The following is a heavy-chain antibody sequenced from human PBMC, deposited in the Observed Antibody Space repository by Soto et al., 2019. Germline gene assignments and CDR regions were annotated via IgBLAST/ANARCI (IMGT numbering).Heavy chain of an antibody. CDR2: VSPPFRTS. CDR1: GVSFNNNG. D-gene: IGHD3-10*01. Sequence: QVQLVQSGAEVKKPGSSVKVSCKTSGVSFNNNGIGWVRQAPGHGLEWMGGVSPPFRTSNYARKFQGRLSLTADASTGTVNMELSSLTSEDTAQYYCASVLYYGSGSYSPYGMDVWGQGTTVTVSS. CDR3: ASVLYYGSGSYSPYGMDV. J-gene: IGHJ6*02. V-gene: IGHV1-69*01.